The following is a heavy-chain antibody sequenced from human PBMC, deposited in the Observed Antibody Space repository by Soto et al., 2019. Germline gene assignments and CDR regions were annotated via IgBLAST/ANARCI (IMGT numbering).Heavy chain of an antibody. CDR3: VRLPRGFVPVDPPDY. D-gene: IGHD5-12*01. CDR1: GYRISSYW. CDR2: IDPSDSYT. V-gene: IGHV5-10-1*01. J-gene: IGHJ4*02. Sequence: GESLKISCKASGYRISSYWINWVRQMPGKGLEWMGRIDPSDSYTTYSPSFQGHVTFSVDKSINSAYLQWSSLQASDTAMYYCVRLPRGFVPVDPPDYWGQGTLVTVSS.